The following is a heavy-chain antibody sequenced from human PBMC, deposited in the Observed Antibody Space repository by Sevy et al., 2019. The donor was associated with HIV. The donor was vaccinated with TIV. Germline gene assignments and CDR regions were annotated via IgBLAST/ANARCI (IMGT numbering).Heavy chain of an antibody. CDR3: ARKYYDILTGYYRFDP. CDR1: GYSFTSYW. CDR2: IYPGDSDT. V-gene: IGHV5-51*01. D-gene: IGHD3-9*01. J-gene: IGHJ5*02. Sequence: GESLKISCKGSGYSFTSYWIGWVRQMPGKGLEWMGIIYPGDSDTRYIPSFQGQVTISADKSISTAYLQWSSLKASDTALYYCARKYYDILTGYYRFDPWGQGTLVTVSS.